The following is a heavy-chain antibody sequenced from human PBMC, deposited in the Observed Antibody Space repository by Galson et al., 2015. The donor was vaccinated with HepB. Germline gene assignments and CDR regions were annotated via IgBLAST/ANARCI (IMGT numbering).Heavy chain of an antibody. Sequence: SLRLSCAASGFTFSSYWMHWVRQAPGKGLEWVAVISYDGSNKYYADSVKGRFTISRDNSKNTLYLQMNSLRAEDTAVYYCAKDQGEDCSSTSCYGYYYYYGMDVWGQGTTVTVSS. J-gene: IGHJ6*02. V-gene: IGHV3-30*18. CDR3: AKDQGEDCSSTSCYGYYYYYGMDV. CDR2: ISYDGSNK. CDR1: GFTFSSYW. D-gene: IGHD2-2*01.